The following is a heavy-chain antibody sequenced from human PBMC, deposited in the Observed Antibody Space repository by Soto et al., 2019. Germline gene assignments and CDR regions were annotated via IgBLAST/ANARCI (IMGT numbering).Heavy chain of an antibody. D-gene: IGHD1-1*01. V-gene: IGHV3-23*01. CDR1: GFTFSTYA. CDR3: AKDRPRRIAGYFFAY. CDR2: VSASGLNT. Sequence: EVQLLESGGKLVQPGGSLTLSCAASGFTFSTYAMAWVRQAPGKGLEWVSGVSASGLNTDYADPVKGRFYISRDNSKYTVSLHMNRLRAEDTALYDCAKDRPRRIAGYFFAYWGQGTPVTVSS. J-gene: IGHJ4*02.